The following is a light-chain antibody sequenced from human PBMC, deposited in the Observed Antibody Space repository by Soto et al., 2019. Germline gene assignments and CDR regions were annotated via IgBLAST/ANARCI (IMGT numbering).Light chain of an antibody. V-gene: IGKV1-39*01. J-gene: IGKJ2*01. CDR1: QSINNY. CDR2: AAS. CDR3: QQSYSTPFMYT. Sequence: DIQMTQSPSSLSASVGDRVTITCRASQSINNYLNWYQQQPGKAPKLLIYAASSLQSGVPSRFRGSGSGTEFTLTISSLHPEDFATYYCQQSYSTPFMYTFGQGTKLEIK.